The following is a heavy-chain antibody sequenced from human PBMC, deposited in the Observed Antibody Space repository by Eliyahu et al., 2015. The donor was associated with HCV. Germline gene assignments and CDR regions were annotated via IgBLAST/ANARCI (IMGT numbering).Heavy chain of an antibody. CDR3: ARDPSYDFWTGYYLGYFDY. D-gene: IGHD3-3*01. V-gene: IGHV4-39*07. CDR2: IYYSGST. CDR1: GXSISSXNYY. Sequence: QLQLQESGPGLVKPSETLSLTXXVXGXSISSXNYYWGWXRQSPGKGLEWFGSIYYSGSTYYNPSLESRVTISIDTSKNQISLKMRSMTAADTAVYYCARDPSYDFWTGYYLGYFDYWGQGTLVTVSS. J-gene: IGHJ4*02.